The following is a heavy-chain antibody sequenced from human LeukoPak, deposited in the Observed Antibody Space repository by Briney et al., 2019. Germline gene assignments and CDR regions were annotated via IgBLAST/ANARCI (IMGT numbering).Heavy chain of an antibody. J-gene: IGHJ5*02. CDR2: IYNDGRT. V-gene: IGHV3-66*01. CDR1: GFTVSHNY. Sequence: GSLRLSCAASGFTVSHNYMSWVRQAPGKGLEWVSNIYNDGRTYYRDSVKGRFTISRDDSENTLCLQINYLRAEDTAVYYRARTESYDSAAYYATWGQGTLVTVSS. CDR3: ARTESYDSAAYYAT. D-gene: IGHD3-22*01.